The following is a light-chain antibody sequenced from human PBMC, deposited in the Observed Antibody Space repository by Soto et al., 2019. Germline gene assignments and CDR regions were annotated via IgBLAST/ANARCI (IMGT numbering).Light chain of an antibody. CDR2: DAS. J-gene: IGKJ2*01. CDR1: QSVSSF. V-gene: IGKV3-11*01. Sequence: EIVLTQSPATLSLSPGKGATLSCRASQSVSSFLAWYQQKPGQAPRLLIYDASNRATGIPARFSGSGSGTDFTLTISSLAPEDFAVYYCQQRSTWPYTFGQGTKLEIK. CDR3: QQRSTWPYT.